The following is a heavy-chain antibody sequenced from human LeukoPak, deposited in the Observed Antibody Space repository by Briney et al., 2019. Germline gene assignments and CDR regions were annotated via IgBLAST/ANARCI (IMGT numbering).Heavy chain of an antibody. CDR3: ARSGPYYYHYMDV. Sequence: SETLSLTCTVSGYSITRGYYWGWIRQPPGKGLEWIGSIYHSGSTCYNPSLKSRVVISVDTSKNQFSLKLNSVTAADTAVYYCARSGPYYYHYMDVWGKGTTVTVSS. CDR1: GYSITRGYY. V-gene: IGHV4-38-2*02. D-gene: IGHD3-10*01. J-gene: IGHJ6*03. CDR2: IYHSGST.